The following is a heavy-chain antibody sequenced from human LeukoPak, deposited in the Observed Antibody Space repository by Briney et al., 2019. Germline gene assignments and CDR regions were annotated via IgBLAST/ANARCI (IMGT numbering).Heavy chain of an antibody. CDR1: GFTFSSYG. V-gene: IGHV3-48*01. J-gene: IGHJ4*02. CDR2: MTNSRS. Sequence: GGSLRLSCAASGFTFSSYGMHWVRQAPGKGLEWVSLMTNSRSYYADSVKGRFTISRDNAKSSLYLQMNSLRAEDMAVYYCARWSSSWYGSFWGQGTLVTVSS. D-gene: IGHD6-13*01. CDR3: ARWSSSWYGSF.